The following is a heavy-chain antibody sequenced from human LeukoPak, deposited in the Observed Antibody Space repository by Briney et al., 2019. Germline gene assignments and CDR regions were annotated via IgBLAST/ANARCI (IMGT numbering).Heavy chain of an antibody. CDR2: IYYSGST. CDR1: GGSISSYY. J-gene: IGHJ5*02. V-gene: IGHV4-59*01. D-gene: IGHD3-10*01. CDR3: AAQGSGSYYHSYNWFDP. Sequence: SETLSLTCTVSGGSISSYYWSWIRQPPGKRLEWIGYIYYSGSTNYNPSLKSRVTISVDTSKNQFSLKLSSVTAAGTAVYYCAAQGSGSYYHSYNWFDPWGQGTLVTVSS.